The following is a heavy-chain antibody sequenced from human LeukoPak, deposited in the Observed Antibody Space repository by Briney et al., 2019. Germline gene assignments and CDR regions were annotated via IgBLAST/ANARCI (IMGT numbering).Heavy chain of an antibody. CDR1: GFTFSSYS. Sequence: GGSLRLSCADSGFTFSSYSMNWVRQAPGKGLEWVSSICSGSKYIYNADSVKGRFTISRDNAKNTLYLQMNSLRAEDTAVYYCAKALAYSYGSMDFWGQGALVIVSP. CDR2: ICSGSKYI. CDR3: AKALAYSYGSMDF. J-gene: IGHJ4*02. D-gene: IGHD5-18*01. V-gene: IGHV3-21*01.